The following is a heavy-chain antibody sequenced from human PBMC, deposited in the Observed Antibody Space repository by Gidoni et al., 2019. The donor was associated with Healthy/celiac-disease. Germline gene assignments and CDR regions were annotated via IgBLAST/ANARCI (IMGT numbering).Heavy chain of an antibody. J-gene: IGHJ4*02. Sequence: PGKGLEWVSYISSSSSYTNYADSVKGRFTISRDNAKNSLYLQMNSLRAEDTAVYYCAKPSYSGSYPPPDYWGQGTLVTVSS. V-gene: IGHV3-11*06. CDR2: ISSSSSYT. CDR3: AKPSYSGSYPPPDY. D-gene: IGHD1-26*01.